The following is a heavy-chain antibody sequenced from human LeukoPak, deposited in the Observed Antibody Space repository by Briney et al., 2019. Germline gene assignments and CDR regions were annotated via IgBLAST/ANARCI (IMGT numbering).Heavy chain of an antibody. CDR1: GYTFTSYG. J-gene: IGHJ6*03. CDR2: ISAYNGNT. CDR3: ARQDAPYYYKYMDV. Sequence: ASVKVSCKASGYTFTSYGFSWVRQAPGQGLEWMGWISAYNGNTNYAQKVQGRVTMTTDTSTSTAYMELRSLRSDDTAVYYCARQDAPYYYKYMDVWGKGTTVTVSS. D-gene: IGHD2-15*01. V-gene: IGHV1-18*01.